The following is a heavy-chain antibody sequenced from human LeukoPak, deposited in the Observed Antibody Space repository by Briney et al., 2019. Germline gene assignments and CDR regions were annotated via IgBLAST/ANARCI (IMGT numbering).Heavy chain of an antibody. CDR1: GGSISSSSYY. Sequence: PSETLSLTCAVSGGSISSSSYYWGWIRQPPGKGLEWNGSIYYRGSTYYNPSLNSRVTISVDTSKNRFSLKLSSVTAADTAVYYCARQGVYYYDSSGYPDYWGQGTLVTVSS. CDR3: ARQGVYYYDSSGYPDY. J-gene: IGHJ4*02. D-gene: IGHD3-22*01. V-gene: IGHV4-39*01. CDR2: IYYRGST.